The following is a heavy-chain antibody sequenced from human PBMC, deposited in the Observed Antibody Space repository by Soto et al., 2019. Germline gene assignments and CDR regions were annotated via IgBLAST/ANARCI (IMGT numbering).Heavy chain of an antibody. CDR1: GFIFISYW. Sequence: GGSLRLSCVASGFIFISYWMSWVRQAPGKGLEWVANIKQDGNEKYYVDSVKGRFTISRDNAKNSLYLQMNSLTAEDTAVYHLARVKSLAGEYWGKGTLVTVSS. CDR2: IKQDGNEK. CDR3: ARVKSLAGEY. V-gene: IGHV3-7*05. D-gene: IGHD2-15*01. J-gene: IGHJ4*02.